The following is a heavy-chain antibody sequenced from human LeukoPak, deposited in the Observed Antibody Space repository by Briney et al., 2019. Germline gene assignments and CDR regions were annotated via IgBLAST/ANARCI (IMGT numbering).Heavy chain of an antibody. Sequence: GGSLRLSCAASGFTFSSYGMHWVRQAPGKGLEWVAVISYDGSNKYYADSVKGRFTISRDNSKNTLYLQMNSLRAEDTAVYYCAKTYYYDSSGYLNSALCDYWGQGTLVTVSS. CDR1: GFTFSSYG. CDR3: AKTYYYDSSGYLNSALCDY. CDR2: ISYDGSNK. V-gene: IGHV3-30*18. D-gene: IGHD3-22*01. J-gene: IGHJ4*02.